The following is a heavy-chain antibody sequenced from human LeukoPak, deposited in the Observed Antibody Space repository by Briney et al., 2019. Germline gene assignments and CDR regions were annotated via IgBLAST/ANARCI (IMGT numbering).Heavy chain of an antibody. V-gene: IGHV4-4*07. D-gene: IGHD3-22*01. Sequence: SETLSLTCTVCGGSISSYYWSWSRQPAGKGLEWIGRIYTSGSTNYNPSLKSRVTMSVDTSKNQFSLKLSSVTAADTAVYYCARECSLYYDCSGPYNWFDPWGQGTLVTVSS. J-gene: IGHJ5*02. CDR1: GGSISSYY. CDR2: IYTSGST. CDR3: ARECSLYYDCSGPYNWFDP.